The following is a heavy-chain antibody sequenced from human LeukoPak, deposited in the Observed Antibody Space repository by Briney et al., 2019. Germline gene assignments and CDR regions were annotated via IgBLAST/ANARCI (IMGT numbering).Heavy chain of an antibody. CDR1: GFTFSSYS. Sequence: AGGSLRLSCAASGFTFSSYSMNWVRQAPGKGLEWVSSISSSSSYIYYADSVRGRFTISRDNAKNSLYLQMNSLRAEDTAVYYCATGGDYVWGSYRYTHYWGQGTLVTVSS. V-gene: IGHV3-21*01. CDR2: ISSSSSYI. D-gene: IGHD3-16*02. J-gene: IGHJ4*02. CDR3: ATGGDYVWGSYRYTHY.